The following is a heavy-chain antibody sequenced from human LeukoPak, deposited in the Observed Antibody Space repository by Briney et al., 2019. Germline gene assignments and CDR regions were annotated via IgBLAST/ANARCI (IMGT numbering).Heavy chain of an antibody. J-gene: IGHJ6*02. Sequence: GASVKVSCKASGYTFTGYYMHWVRQAPGQGLEWMGWINPNSGGTNYAQNFQGRVTMTRDTSISTAYMELSRLTSDDTAVYYCARASSCSGGGCYYYYGMDVWGQGTTVTASS. CDR1: GYTFTGYY. D-gene: IGHD2-15*01. CDR2: INPNSGGT. CDR3: ARASSCSGGGCYYYYGMDV. V-gene: IGHV1-2*02.